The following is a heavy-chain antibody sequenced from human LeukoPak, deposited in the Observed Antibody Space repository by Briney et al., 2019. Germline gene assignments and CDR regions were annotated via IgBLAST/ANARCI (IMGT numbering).Heavy chain of an antibody. CDR1: GFTVSNNY. CDR3: ARDSFGGSSTDY. Sequence: PGGSLRLSCAASGFTVSNNYMSWVRQAPGKGLEWVSVIYSGGSTYYAGSVKGRFTISRDNSKNTLYLQMNSLRAEDTAVYYCARDSFGGSSTDYWGQGTLVTVSS. V-gene: IGHV3-66*01. J-gene: IGHJ4*02. D-gene: IGHD6-6*01. CDR2: IYSGGST.